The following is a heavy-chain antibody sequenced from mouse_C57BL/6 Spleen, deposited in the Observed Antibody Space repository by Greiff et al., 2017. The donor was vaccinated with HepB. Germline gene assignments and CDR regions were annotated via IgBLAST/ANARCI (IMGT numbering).Heavy chain of an antibody. V-gene: IGHV6-6*01. J-gene: IGHJ4*01. CDR2: IRNKANNRAT. CDR3: TRRGDMDY. Sequence: EVQRVESGGGLVQPGGSMKLSCAASGFTFSDAWMDWVRQSPEKGLEWVAEIRNKANNRATYYAESVKGRFTISRDDSKSSVYLQMNSLRAEDTGIYYCTRRGDMDYWGQGTSVTVSS. CDR1: GFTFSDAW.